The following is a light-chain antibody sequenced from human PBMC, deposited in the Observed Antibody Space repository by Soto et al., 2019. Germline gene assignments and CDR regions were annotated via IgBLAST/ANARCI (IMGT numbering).Light chain of an antibody. CDR2: DVS. J-gene: IGKJ1*01. Sequence: QLTQSPSSLSASVGDRVTITCRASQGISGWLAWYQHKPGQAPRLLIYDVSSLQSGVPSRFSGSASATEFTLTISSLHPDDFATYYCQQYKTFWTFGQGTKVDIK. V-gene: IGKV1-5*01. CDR1: QGISGW. CDR3: QQYKTFWT.